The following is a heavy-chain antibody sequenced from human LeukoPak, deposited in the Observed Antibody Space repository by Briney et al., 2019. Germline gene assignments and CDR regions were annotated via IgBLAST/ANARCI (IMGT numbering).Heavy chain of an antibody. J-gene: IGHJ5*02. CDR3: AKNRVAAAGTTFAT. V-gene: IGHV4-4*07. D-gene: IGHD6-13*01. CDR2: IYNTGSA. CDR1: GGSMETDY. Sequence: PSETLSLTCTVSGGSMETDYWNWIQQSAGKGLEWIGRIYNTGSANYSPSLKSRVTMSIDTSKSRISLQLTSVTAADTAVYYCAKNRVAAAGTTFATWGQGTLVTVSS.